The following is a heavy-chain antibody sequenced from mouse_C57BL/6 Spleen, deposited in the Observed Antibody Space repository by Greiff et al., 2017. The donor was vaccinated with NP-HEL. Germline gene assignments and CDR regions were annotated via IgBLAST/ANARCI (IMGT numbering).Heavy chain of an antibody. V-gene: IGHV1-82*01. D-gene: IGHD2-3*01. J-gene: IGHJ4*01. Sequence: VKLQESGPELVKPGASVKISCKASGYAFSSSWMNWVKQRPGKGLEWIGRIYPGDGDTNYNGKFKGKATLTADKSSSTAYMQLSSLTSEDSAVYFCARFGYYWCSYWGQGTSVTVSS. CDR2: IYPGDGDT. CDR1: GYAFSSSW. CDR3: ARFGYYWCSY.